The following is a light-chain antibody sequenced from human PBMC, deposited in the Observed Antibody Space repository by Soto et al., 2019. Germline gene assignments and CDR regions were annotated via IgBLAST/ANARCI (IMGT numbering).Light chain of an antibody. CDR2: GAS. V-gene: IGKV3-15*01. J-gene: IGKJ5*01. CDR1: QSVSSSY. CDR3: QQYNNWPL. Sequence: EIVLTQSPGTLSLSPGERATLSCRASQSVSSSYLAWYQQKPGQPPRLLIYGASTRATAIPARFSGSGSGTEFTLTISSLQSEDFAVYYCQQYNNWPLFGQGTRLEI.